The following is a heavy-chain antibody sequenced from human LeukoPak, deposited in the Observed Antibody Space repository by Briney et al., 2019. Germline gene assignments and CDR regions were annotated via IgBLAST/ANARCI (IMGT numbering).Heavy chain of an antibody. Sequence: PGGSLRLSCAASGFTFSNYYMSWIRQAPGKGLEWVSYISSSGSTIYYADSVKGRLTISRDNGKHSLYLQMNSLRAEDTAGYYCARYPLFYGSGSYYHDYFDYWGQGTLVTASS. J-gene: IGHJ4*02. D-gene: IGHD3-10*01. CDR1: GFTFSNYY. V-gene: IGHV3-11*01. CDR2: ISSSGSTI. CDR3: ARYPLFYGSGSYYHDYFDY.